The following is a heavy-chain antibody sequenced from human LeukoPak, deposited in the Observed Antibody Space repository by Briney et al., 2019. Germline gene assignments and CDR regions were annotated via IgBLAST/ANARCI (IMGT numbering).Heavy chain of an antibody. J-gene: IGHJ6*03. CDR1: GVTFGDYA. D-gene: IGHD6-19*01. CDR2: INWNGGST. V-gene: IGHV3-20*04. CDR3: TRDRSSYISGWYEIYYYYMDF. Sequence: PGGSLRLSCAASGVTFGDYAMSWVRQAPGKGLEWVSGINWNGGSTGYADSVKGRFTISRDNAKNTLYLQMNSLRAEDTALYYCTRDRSSYISGWYEIYYYYMDFWGKGTTVTVSS.